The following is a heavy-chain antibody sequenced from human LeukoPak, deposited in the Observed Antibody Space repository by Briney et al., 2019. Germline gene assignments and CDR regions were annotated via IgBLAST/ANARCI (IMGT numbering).Heavy chain of an antibody. J-gene: IGHJ4*02. CDR3: AKDYYGSGSYYTQGHDY. CDR1: GFSSSNCA. D-gene: IGHD3-10*01. CDR2: ISGSGNT. Sequence: AGGSLRLSCAASGFSSSNCAMSWVRQAPGKGLEWVSGISGSGNTYYADSVKGRFTISRDNSKNTLYLQMNSLRAEDTAVYYCAKDYYGSGSYYTQGHDYWGQGTLVTVSS. V-gene: IGHV3-23*01.